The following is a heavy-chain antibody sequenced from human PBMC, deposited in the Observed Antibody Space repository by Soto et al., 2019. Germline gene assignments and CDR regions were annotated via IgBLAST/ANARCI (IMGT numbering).Heavy chain of an antibody. Sequence: ASVKVSCKASGYTFTNYYMHWVRQAPGQGLEWMGIINPTGGSTNYAQKFQGRVTITADESTSTAYMELSSLRSEDTAVYYCARDQVRSSSWYPNYYYYYGMDVWGQGTTVTVSS. V-gene: IGHV1-46*01. CDR2: INPTGGST. CDR1: GYTFTNYY. D-gene: IGHD6-13*01. CDR3: ARDQVRSSSWYPNYYYYYGMDV. J-gene: IGHJ6*02.